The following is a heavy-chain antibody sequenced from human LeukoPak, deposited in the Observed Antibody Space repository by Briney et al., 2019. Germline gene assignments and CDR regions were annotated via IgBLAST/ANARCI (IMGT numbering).Heavy chain of an antibody. CDR3: ARGGGIAVADRPWYFDL. D-gene: IGHD6-19*01. J-gene: IGHJ2*01. V-gene: IGHV4-61*09. CDR2: IHSSGST. CDR1: GGSISSGSYC. Sequence: PSQTLSLTCTVSGGSISSGSYCWSWIRQPAGKGPEWIGHIHSSGSTNYDSSLKSRVTISIDTSKNQFSLQLNSVTPEDTAVYYCARGGGIAVADRPWYFDLWGRGTLVTVSS.